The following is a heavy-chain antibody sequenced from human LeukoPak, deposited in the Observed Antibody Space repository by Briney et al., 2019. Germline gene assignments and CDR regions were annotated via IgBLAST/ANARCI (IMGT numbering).Heavy chain of an antibody. CDR1: GFTFSSYW. V-gene: IGHV3-7*01. CDR3: ARDLSPLSSWYPGLDY. D-gene: IGHD6-13*01. CDR2: IKQDGSEK. Sequence: GGSLRLSCAASGFTFSSYWMSWVRQAPGKGLEWVANIKQDGSEKYYVDSVKGRFTISRDNAKNSLYLQMNSLRAEDTAVYYCARDLSPLSSWYPGLDYWGQGTLVAVSS. J-gene: IGHJ4*02.